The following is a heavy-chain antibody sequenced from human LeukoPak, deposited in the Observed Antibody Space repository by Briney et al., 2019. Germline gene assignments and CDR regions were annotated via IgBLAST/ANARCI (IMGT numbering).Heavy chain of an antibody. CDR2: ISGSGDST. J-gene: IGHJ4*02. D-gene: IGHD4-17*01. CDR1: GFTFSSYA. Sequence: PGGSLRLSCAASGFTFSSYAMSWVRQAPGKGLEWVSAISGSGDSTYYADSVKGRFTISRDNSKNTLYLQRNSLRAEDTAVYYCAKDPGPYGDYYFDYWGQGTLVTVSS. CDR3: AKDPGPYGDYYFDY. V-gene: IGHV3-23*01.